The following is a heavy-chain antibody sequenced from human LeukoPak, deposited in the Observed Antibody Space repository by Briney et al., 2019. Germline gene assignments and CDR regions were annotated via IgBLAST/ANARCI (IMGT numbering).Heavy chain of an antibody. CDR2: IDSSSGTI. V-gene: IGHV3-48*01. D-gene: IGHD3-3*01. CDR3: AKSSRPTIFGPGEWFDP. J-gene: IGHJ5*02. Sequence: GGSLRLSCAASGFNFSPYSMNWLRQAPGKGLEWVSYIDSSSGTIYYADSVRGRFTISGDNAKNSLYLQMNSLRAEDTAVYYCAKSSRPTIFGPGEWFDPWGQGTLVTVSS. CDR1: GFNFSPYS.